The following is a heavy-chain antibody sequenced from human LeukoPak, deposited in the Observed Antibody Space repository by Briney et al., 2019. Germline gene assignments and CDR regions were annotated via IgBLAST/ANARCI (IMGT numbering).Heavy chain of an antibody. Sequence: SVKVSCKASGGTFSSYAISWVRQAPGQGLEWMGEIIPIFGTANYVQKFQGRVTITADESTSTAYMELSSLRSEDTAVYYCARGYYGSGSYSPDYYYYYGMDVWGQGTTVTVSS. CDR2: IIPIFGTA. CDR3: ARGYYGSGSYSPDYYYYYGMDV. J-gene: IGHJ6*02. CDR1: GGTFSSYA. V-gene: IGHV1-69*13. D-gene: IGHD3-10*01.